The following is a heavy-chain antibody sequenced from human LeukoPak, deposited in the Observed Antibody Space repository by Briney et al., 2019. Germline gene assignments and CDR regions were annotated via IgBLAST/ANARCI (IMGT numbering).Heavy chain of an antibody. J-gene: IGHJ4*02. V-gene: IGHV3-23*01. CDR1: GFIFSSHG. CDR2: ISPSGDIT. CDR3: AKGPRVGVVTYDY. D-gene: IGHD2-21*02. Sequence: QAGGSLRLSCAASGFIFSSHGMNWVRQAPGKGLEWVSGISPSGDITYYADSVKGRFTISRDNSKNTLYLQMNSLRAEDTAVYYCAKGPRVGVVTYDYWGQGTLVTVSS.